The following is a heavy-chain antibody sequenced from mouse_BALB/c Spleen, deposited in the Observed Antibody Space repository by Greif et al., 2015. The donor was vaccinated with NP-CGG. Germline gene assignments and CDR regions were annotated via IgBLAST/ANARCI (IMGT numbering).Heavy chain of an antibody. J-gene: IGHJ1*01. Sequence: EVKLVESGGGLVQPGGSLRLSCATSGFTFTDYYMSWVRQPPGKALEWLGFIRNKANGYTTEYSASVKGRFTISRDNSQSILYLQMNTLRAEDSATYYCARDSLLLRFWGAGTTVTVSS. CDR2: IRNKANGYTT. CDR3: ARDSLLLRF. D-gene: IGHD1-1*01. V-gene: IGHV7-3*02. CDR1: GFTFTDYY.